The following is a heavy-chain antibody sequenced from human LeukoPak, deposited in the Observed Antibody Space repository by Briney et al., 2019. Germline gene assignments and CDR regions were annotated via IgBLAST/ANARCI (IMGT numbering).Heavy chain of an antibody. V-gene: IGHV3-21*01. D-gene: IGHD4-17*01. Sequence: GGSLRLSCAASGFTFSSYSMNWVRQAPGKGLEWVSSISSSSSYIYYADSVKGRFTISRDNAKNSLYLQMNSLRAEDTAVYYCARDQSDDYGDYGWFDTWGQGTMVTVSS. CDR1: GFTFSSYS. CDR3: ARDQSDDYGDYGWFDT. J-gene: IGHJ5*02. CDR2: ISSSSSYI.